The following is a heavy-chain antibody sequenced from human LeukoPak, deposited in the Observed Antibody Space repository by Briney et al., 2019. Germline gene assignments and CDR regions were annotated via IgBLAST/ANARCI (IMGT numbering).Heavy chain of an antibody. J-gene: IGHJ6*03. Sequence: SETLSLTCTVSGGSFTTYYWSWIRQPAGKGLEWIGHIDSSGTTNYNPSLKSRVTMSTDTSKNQFSLKLSSVTAADTAVYYCARTTEGGYTYNYFYYYYMDVWGKGTTVTISS. CDR3: ARTTEGGYTYNYFYYYYMDV. CDR2: IDSSGTT. CDR1: GGSFTTYY. V-gene: IGHV4-4*07. D-gene: IGHD5-18*01.